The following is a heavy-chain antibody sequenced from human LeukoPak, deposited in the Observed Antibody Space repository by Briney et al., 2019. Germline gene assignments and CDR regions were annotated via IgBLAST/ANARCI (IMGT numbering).Heavy chain of an antibody. D-gene: IGHD3-9*01. CDR1: GGSISSYY. J-gene: IGHJ3*02. V-gene: IGHV4-59*01. CDR2: IYYSGSA. Sequence: SETLSLTCTVSGGSISSYYWSWIRQPPGKGLEWIGYIYYSGSANYNPSLKSRVTISVDTSKNQFSLKLSSVTGADTAVYYCARTLRYFDWLSYDAFDIWGQGTMVTVSS. CDR3: ARTLRYFDWLSYDAFDI.